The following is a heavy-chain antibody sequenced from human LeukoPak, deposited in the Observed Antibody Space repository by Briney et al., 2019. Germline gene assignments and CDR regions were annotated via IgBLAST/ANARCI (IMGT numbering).Heavy chain of an antibody. CDR3: ARHIPYYDILTGYFGLYYYYMDV. CDR2: IYHSGRT. CDR1: GGSISSSNW. V-gene: IGHV4-4*02. Sequence: PSETLSLTCAVSGGSISSSNWWSWVRQPPGKGLEWIGEIYHSGRTNYTPSLKSRVTISVDKSKNQFSLKLSSATAADTAVYYCARHIPYYDILTGYFGLYYYYMDVWGKGTTVTISS. J-gene: IGHJ6*03. D-gene: IGHD3-9*01.